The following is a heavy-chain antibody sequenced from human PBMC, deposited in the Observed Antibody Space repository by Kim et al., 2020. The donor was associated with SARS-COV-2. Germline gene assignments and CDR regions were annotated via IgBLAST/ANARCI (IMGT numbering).Heavy chain of an antibody. J-gene: IGHJ6*02. CDR1: GYTFTSYG. CDR3: ASQGSSSGYYYGMDV. D-gene: IGHD6-6*01. V-gene: IGHV1-18*04. CDR2: ISAYNGNT. Sequence: ASVKVSYKASGYTFTSYGISWVRQAPGQGLEWMGWISAYNGNTNYAQKLQGRVTMTTDTSTSTAYMELRSLRSDDTAVYYCASQGSSSGYYYGMDVWGQGTTVTVSS.